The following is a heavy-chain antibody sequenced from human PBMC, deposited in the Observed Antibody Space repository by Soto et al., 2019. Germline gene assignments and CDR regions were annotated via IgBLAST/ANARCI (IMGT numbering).Heavy chain of an antibody. Sequence: TGGSLRLSCAASGFTFSSYSMNWVRQAPGKGLEWVSYISSSSSTIYYADSVKGRFTISRDNAKNSLYLQMNSLRDEDTAVYYCARDQALGYYDSSGYPDAFDIWGQGTMVTVSS. D-gene: IGHD3-22*01. CDR2: ISSSSSTI. CDR1: GFTFSSYS. V-gene: IGHV3-48*02. J-gene: IGHJ3*02. CDR3: ARDQALGYYDSSGYPDAFDI.